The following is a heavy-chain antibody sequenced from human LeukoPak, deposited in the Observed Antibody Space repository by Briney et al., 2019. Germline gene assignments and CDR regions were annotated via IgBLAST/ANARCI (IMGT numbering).Heavy chain of an antibody. CDR1: GDAITSSTYY. D-gene: IGHD3-22*01. V-gene: IGHV4-39*02. CDR2: MYYSGKT. CDR3: ARQYHDSTGYYYFDY. Sequence: PSETLSLTCTVSGDAITSSTYYWGWIRQPPGKGLEWIGSMYYSGKTYYNPSLKSRVTISADTSKNHVSLKLSSVTAADTAVYYCARQYHDSTGYYYFDYWGQGTLVTVSS. J-gene: IGHJ4*02.